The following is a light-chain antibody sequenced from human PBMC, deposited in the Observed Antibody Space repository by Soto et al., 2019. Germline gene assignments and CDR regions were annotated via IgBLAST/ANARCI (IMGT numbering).Light chain of an antibody. J-gene: IGKJ4*01. CDR1: QSVSSS. CDR3: QQYSNWPLT. Sequence: EIVMTQSPATLSVSPGERATLSCRASQSVSSSLAWYQQKPGQAPRLLIYGASTMAPSIPGGFSGSGSGTEFTLTISSLQSEDFAVYYCQQYSNWPLTFGGGTKVEIK. CDR2: GAS. V-gene: IGKV3-15*01.